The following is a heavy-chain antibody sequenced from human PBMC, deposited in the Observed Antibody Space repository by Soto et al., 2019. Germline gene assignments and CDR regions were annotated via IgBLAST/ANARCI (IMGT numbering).Heavy chain of an antibody. CDR3: ARDHRYSSSFFDY. CDR2: ISAYNGNT. D-gene: IGHD6-19*01. V-gene: IGHV1-18*04. Sequence: QVRLVLSGDEVKKPGASVKVSCKASGYAFTGYGISWVRQAPGQGLEWIGWISAYNGNTNYAQKFQGRVTVTTDTSTTTAYMEVRNLRSDDTTVYYCARDHRYSSSFFDYWSQGTLITVSS. CDR1: GYAFTGYG. J-gene: IGHJ4*02.